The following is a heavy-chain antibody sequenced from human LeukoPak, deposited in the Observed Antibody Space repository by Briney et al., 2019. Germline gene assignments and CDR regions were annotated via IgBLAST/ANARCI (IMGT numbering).Heavy chain of an antibody. CDR1: GFVLSDYG. J-gene: IGHJ4*02. CDR2: INQGGSDK. V-gene: IGHV3-7*01. Sequence: GGSLRLSCAASGFVLSDYGMHWVRQAPGKGLEWVANINQGGSDKYYVDSVKGRFTISRDNANNLLYLQMNSLRGEDTAVYYCTRDRSRAEDDWGQGTLVTVSS. D-gene: IGHD1-14*01. CDR3: TRDRSRAEDD.